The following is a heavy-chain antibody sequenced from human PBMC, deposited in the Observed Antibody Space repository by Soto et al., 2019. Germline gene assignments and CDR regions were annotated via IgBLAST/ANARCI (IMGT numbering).Heavy chain of an antibody. CDR3: ARGSTTEKVDS. J-gene: IGHJ4*02. Sequence: QVQLQESGPGLVRPSQTLSLTCSVSGASIYNGGYFWSWIRQSPGKGLEWIGHILNSGSPYNNPSLESRVTISAATSMNQFSLALTSVTAADTAMYHCARGSTTEKVDSWGQGILVTVSS. CDR1: GASIYNGGYF. CDR2: ILNSGSP. V-gene: IGHV4-30-4*01.